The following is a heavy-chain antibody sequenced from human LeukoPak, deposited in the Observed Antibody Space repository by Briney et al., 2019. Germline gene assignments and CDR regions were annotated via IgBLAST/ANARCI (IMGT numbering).Heavy chain of an antibody. V-gene: IGHV3-30*18. CDR2: ISYDGSNK. Sequence: PGGSLRLSCAASGFTFSSYGMHWVRQAPGKGLEWVAVISYDGSNKYYADSVKGRFTISRDNSKNTLYLQMNSLRAEDTAVYYCAKDTIEMATLFDYWGQGTLVTVSS. J-gene: IGHJ4*02. CDR1: GFTFSSYG. D-gene: IGHD5-24*01. CDR3: AKDTIEMATLFDY.